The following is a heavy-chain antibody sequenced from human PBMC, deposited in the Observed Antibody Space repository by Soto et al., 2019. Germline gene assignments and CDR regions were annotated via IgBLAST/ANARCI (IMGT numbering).Heavy chain of an antibody. D-gene: IGHD6-19*01. J-gene: IGHJ5*02. CDR2: IIPFSATT. V-gene: IGHV1-69*01. CDR1: GGTFGNYA. CDR3: AKGGVPVAGFHNWFDP. Sequence: QVQLVQSGAEVKKPGSSVKVSCKASGGTFGNYAISWVRQAPGQGLEWMGGIIPFSATTNYAQKFQGRITIIADESTRTAYMELSSLRSDDTAVYYCAKGGVPVAGFHNWFDPWGQGTLVTVSS.